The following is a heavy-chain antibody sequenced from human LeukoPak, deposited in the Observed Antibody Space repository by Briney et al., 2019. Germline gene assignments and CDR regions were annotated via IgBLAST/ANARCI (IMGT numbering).Heavy chain of an antibody. CDR1: GFTVSTYY. D-gene: IGHD5-12*01. J-gene: IGHJ4*02. Sequence: GGSLRLSCAASGFTVSTYYVSWVRQAPGKGLEWVSVIYSSGSTYYADSVKDRFTISRDNSRNTVDLQMNSLRVEDTAVYYCARASWGYQFDSWGQGTLVTVSS. CDR3: ARASWGYQFDS. CDR2: IYSSGST. V-gene: IGHV3-66*01.